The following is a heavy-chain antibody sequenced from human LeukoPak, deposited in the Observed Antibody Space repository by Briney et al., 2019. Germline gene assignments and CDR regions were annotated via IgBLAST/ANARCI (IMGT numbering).Heavy chain of an antibody. CDR3: TRGSNSCDSSDFDH. D-gene: IGHD3-22*01. V-gene: IGHV3-23*01. Sequence: GGSLRLSCTASGFTFSRSAITWVRQAPGKGLEWVSGISGSGSGTYYADFVKGRFTIARDKSKNTMYLEMNSLRTEDTALYYCTRGSNSCDSSDFDHWGQGTLVTVSS. J-gene: IGHJ4*02. CDR1: GFTFSRSA. CDR2: ISGSGSGT.